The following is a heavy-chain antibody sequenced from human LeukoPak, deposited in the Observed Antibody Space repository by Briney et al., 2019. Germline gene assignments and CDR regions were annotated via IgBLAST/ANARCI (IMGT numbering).Heavy chain of an antibody. CDR1: GGSISSSY. CDR3: ARDVFVVLDSGSLRYYYYGLDV. D-gene: IGHD3-16*02. V-gene: IGHV4-4*07. J-gene: IGHJ6*02. Sequence: SETLSLTCTVSGGSISSSYWSWIRQPAGKGLEWIGRIYSSGSINYNPSLKSRVTMSVDTSKNQLSLKVSSVTAADTAVYYCARDVFVVLDSGSLRYYYYGLDVWGQGTTVSVS. CDR2: IYSSGSI.